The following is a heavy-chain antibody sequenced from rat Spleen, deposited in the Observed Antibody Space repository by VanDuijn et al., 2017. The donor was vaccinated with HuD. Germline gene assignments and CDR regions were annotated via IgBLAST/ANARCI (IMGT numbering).Heavy chain of an antibody. Sequence: EVQLVESGGGLVQPGRSLKLSCAASGFTFSDYYMAWVRQAPTKGLEWVASINYDGGSTYYRDSVRGRFTISRDNAKNTQYLQMDSLRSEDTATYYCARHVDYVYYGLLYWYFDFWGPGTMVTVSS. J-gene: IGHJ1*01. CDR3: ARHVDYVYYGLLYWYFDF. CDR2: INYDGGST. D-gene: IGHD1-6*01. V-gene: IGHV5-20*01. CDR1: GFTFSDYY.